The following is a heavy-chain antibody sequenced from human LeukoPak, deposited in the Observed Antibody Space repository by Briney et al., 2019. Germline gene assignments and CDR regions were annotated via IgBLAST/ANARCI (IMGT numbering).Heavy chain of an antibody. CDR1: GGSISSYY. D-gene: IGHD2-2*01. Sequence: PSETLSLTCTVSGGSISSYYWSWIRQPPGKGLEWIGYVYSSGSTNHNPSLKSRVTISVDTSKNQFSLKLSSVTAADTAVYYCARHGDYYCRSTTCFDYWGQGTLVTLSS. CDR2: VYSSGST. J-gene: IGHJ4*02. V-gene: IGHV4-59*08. CDR3: ARHGDYYCRSTTCFDY.